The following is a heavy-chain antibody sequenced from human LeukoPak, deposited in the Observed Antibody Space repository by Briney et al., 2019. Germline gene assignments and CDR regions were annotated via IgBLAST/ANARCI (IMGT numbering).Heavy chain of an antibody. CDR3: ARGVLSDY. J-gene: IGHJ4*02. V-gene: IGHV4-34*01. CDR2: INHSGST. Sequence: SETLSLTCAVYGGSFSGYYWSWIRQPPGKGLEWIGEINHSGSTNYNPSLESRVTISVDTSKNQFSLKLSSVTAADTAVYYCARGVLSDYWGQGTLVTVSS. CDR1: GGSFSGYY. D-gene: IGHD3-10*01.